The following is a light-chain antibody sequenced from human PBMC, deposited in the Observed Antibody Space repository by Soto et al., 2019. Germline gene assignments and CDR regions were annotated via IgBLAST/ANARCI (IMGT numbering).Light chain of an antibody. CDR3: QQQFASSWT. V-gene: IGKV3-20*01. CDR1: QSIDNRY. J-gene: IGKJ1*01. Sequence: EIVLTQSPGTLSSSPGERATLSCRASQSIDNRYFAWYQNKPGQAPRLLIYATSSRATGIPDRFGGSGSGTDYTLTINRLEPKDFAVYYCQQQFASSWTFGQGTKVDIK. CDR2: ATS.